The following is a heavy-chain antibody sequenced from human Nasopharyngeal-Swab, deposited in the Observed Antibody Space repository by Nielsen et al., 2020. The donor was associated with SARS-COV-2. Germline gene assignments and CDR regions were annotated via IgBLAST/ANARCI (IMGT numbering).Heavy chain of an antibody. J-gene: IGHJ6*02. CDR2: ISAYNGNT. Sequence: ASVKVSCKASGYTFTSYGISWVRQAPGQGLEWMGWISAYNGNTNYAQKLQGRVTMTTDTSTSTAYMELRSLRSDDTAVYYCARWAGIGDYYYGMDVWGPGTTVTVSS. D-gene: IGHD6-19*01. CDR1: GYTFTSYG. V-gene: IGHV1-18*01. CDR3: ARWAGIGDYYYGMDV.